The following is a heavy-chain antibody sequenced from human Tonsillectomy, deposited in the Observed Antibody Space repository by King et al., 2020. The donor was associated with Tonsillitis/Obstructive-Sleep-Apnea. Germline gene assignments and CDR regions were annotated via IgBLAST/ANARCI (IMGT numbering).Heavy chain of an antibody. CDR3: ARDSMSHYYDSSGYSTFNY. CDR1: GYTFTNYG. V-gene: IGHV1-18*01. D-gene: IGHD3-22*01. Sequence: QLVQSGAEVKKPGASVKVSCKASGYTFTNYGISWVRQAPGQGLEWMAWISAHNGHTNYAQKLQGRVTMTTDTSTSTAYMELRSLRSDDTAVYYCARDSMSHYYDSSGYSTFNYWGQGTLVTVSA. CDR2: ISAHNGHT. J-gene: IGHJ4*02.